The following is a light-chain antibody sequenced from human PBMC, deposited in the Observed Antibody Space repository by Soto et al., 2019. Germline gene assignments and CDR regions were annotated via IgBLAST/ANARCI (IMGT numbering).Light chain of an antibody. Sequence: EVVLTQSPGTLSLSPGESATLSCRASQSVSGMYLAWYQQKPGQAPRLLIYGTSNRATGIPDRFSGSGSATDFTLTIRRLEPEDFAMYFCQQYDNSPFTFGPGTKVDIK. CDR1: QSVSGMY. V-gene: IGKV3-20*01. CDR3: QQYDNSPFT. CDR2: GTS. J-gene: IGKJ3*01.